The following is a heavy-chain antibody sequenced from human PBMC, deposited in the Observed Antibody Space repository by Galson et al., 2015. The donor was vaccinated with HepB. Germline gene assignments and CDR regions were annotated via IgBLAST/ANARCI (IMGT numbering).Heavy chain of an antibody. V-gene: IGHV3-7*03. Sequence: SLRLSCAVSGVTFSSLWMTWVRQAPGKGLEWVADIKYDGSAKSYMDSVKGRFTISRDNAKDSLNLQMNSLRVEDTAVYYCARDRGYGTLDIWGQGTLVTAS. CDR3: ARDRGYGTLDI. CDR2: IKYDGSAK. D-gene: IGHD3-10*01. CDR1: GVTFSSLW. J-gene: IGHJ3*02.